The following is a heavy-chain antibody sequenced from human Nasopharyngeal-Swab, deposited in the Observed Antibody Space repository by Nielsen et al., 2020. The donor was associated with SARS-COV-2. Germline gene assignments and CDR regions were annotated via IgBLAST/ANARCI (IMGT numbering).Heavy chain of an antibody. CDR1: GFTFSSYA. V-gene: IGHV3-23*01. J-gene: IGHJ3*02. Sequence: GESLKISCAASGFTFSSYAMSWVRQAPGKGLEWVSAISGSGGSTYYADSVKGRFTISRDNSKNTLYLQMNSLRAEDTAVYYCARDRGSSLVFDIWGQGTMVTVSS. CDR3: ARDRGSSLVFDI. CDR2: ISGSGGST. D-gene: IGHD6-13*01.